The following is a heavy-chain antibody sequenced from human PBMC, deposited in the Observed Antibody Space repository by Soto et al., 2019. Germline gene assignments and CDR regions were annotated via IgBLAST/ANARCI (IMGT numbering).Heavy chain of an antibody. V-gene: IGHV1-69*13. CDR1: GGTFSSYA. Sequence: SVKVSCKASGGTFSSYAISWVRQAPGQGLEWMGGIIPIFGTANYAQKFQGRVTITADESTSTAYMELSSLRSEDTAVYYCARVFRGIAAAGTFYYGTDVWGQGTTVTVSS. CDR3: ARVFRGIAAAGTFYYGTDV. J-gene: IGHJ6*02. D-gene: IGHD6-13*01. CDR2: IIPIFGTA.